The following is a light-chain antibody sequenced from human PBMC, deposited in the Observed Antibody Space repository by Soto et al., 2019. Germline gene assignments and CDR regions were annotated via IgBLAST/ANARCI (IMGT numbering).Light chain of an antibody. V-gene: IGKV3-11*01. CDR3: QPRSNWPPEVT. J-gene: IGKJ3*01. CDR2: DAS. CDR1: QSVSSS. Sequence: EIVLTQSPDTLSLSPGERATLSCRASQSVSSSLAWYQQKPGQAPRLLIYDASNRATGIPARFSGSGSGTDFTLTLSSLESEDFAVYYCQPRSNWPPEVTFGPGTKVDIK.